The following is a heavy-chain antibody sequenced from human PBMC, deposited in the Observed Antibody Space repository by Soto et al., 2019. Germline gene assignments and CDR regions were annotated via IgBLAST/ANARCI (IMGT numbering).Heavy chain of an antibody. Sequence: PVGSLRLSCVGSGFTFSDYYMSWVRQAPGKGLEWLSYSSNSGTYTKYAGSVKGRFSIPRDNAKISLHLQINSLRGEDTAVYYCARSGDNYNVLDYWGQGTPVTVSS. D-gene: IGHD3-10*02. CDR2: SSNSGTYT. J-gene: IGHJ4*02. CDR3: ARSGDNYNVLDY. CDR1: GFTFSDYY. V-gene: IGHV3-11*06.